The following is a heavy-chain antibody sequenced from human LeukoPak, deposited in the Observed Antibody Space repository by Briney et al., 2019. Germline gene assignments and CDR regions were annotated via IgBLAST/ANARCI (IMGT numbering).Heavy chain of an antibody. D-gene: IGHD6-19*01. J-gene: IGHJ4*02. CDR2: IYYSGST. CDR1: GGSISSSSYY. CDR3: ARRGIAVAGSFDY. Sequence: SETLSLTCTVSGGSISSSSYYWGWIRQPPGKGLEWIGSIYYSGSTYYNPSLKSRVTISVDTSKNQFSLKLSSVTAADTAVHYCARRGIAVAGSFDYWGQGTLGTVSS. V-gene: IGHV4-39*01.